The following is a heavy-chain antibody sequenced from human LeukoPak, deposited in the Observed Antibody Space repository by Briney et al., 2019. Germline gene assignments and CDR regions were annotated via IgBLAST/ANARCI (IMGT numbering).Heavy chain of an antibody. V-gene: IGHV3-30*02. J-gene: IGHJ6*03. CDR2: IRYDGSNK. CDR3: AKRFRAATGYYYYMDV. D-gene: IGHD6-25*01. Sequence: GGSLRLSCAASGFTLSSYGMHWVRQAPGKGLEWVAFIRYDGSNKYYADSVKGRFTISRDNSKNTLYLQMNSLRAEDTAVYYCAKRFRAATGYYYYMDVWGKGTTVTVSS. CDR1: GFTLSSYG.